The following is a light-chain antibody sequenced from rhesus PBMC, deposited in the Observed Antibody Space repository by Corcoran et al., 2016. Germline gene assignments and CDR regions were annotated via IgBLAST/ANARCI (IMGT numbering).Light chain of an antibody. CDR1: SSDIGRYNY. CDR2: KVY. J-gene: IGLJ1*01. Sequence: QSAPIQSPSVSGSLGQSVTISCTGTSSDIGRYNYVSWYRQQPGTTTNRLIYKVYMRGSGVSDRFSGSKSGNTASLTLAGLQPEDEADYHCSSLEASDTYVFGTGTRLTVL. V-gene: IGLV2-11*01. CDR3: SSLEASDTYV.